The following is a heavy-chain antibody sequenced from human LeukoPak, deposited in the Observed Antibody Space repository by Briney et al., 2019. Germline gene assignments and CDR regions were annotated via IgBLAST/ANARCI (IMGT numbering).Heavy chain of an antibody. J-gene: IGHJ6*03. Sequence: SETPSLTCTVSGGSISSGSYYWSWIRQPAGKGLEWIGRIYTSGSTNYNPSLKSRVTISVDTSKNQFSLKLSSVTAADTAVYYCARTYYDFWSGQRFFYYYMDVWGKGTTVTVSS. V-gene: IGHV4-61*02. D-gene: IGHD3-3*01. CDR2: IYTSGST. CDR3: ARTYYDFWSGQRFFYYYMDV. CDR1: GGSISSGSYY.